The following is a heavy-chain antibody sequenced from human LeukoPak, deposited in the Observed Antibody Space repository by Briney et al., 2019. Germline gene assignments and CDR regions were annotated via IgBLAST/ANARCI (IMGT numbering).Heavy chain of an antibody. CDR2: INPNSLIP. CDR3: ARVKPVPTVSFDP. D-gene: IGHD4-17*01. CDR1: GYTLSDYD. Sequence: GASVKVSCKASGYTLSDYDINWVRQAPAQGLEYMGWINPNSLIPGYARKFLRRVTVTMDTSIRTAYMELGGLTYDGTAIYYCARVKPVPTVSFDPWGQGTLVTVSS. V-gene: IGHV1-8*01. J-gene: IGHJ5*02.